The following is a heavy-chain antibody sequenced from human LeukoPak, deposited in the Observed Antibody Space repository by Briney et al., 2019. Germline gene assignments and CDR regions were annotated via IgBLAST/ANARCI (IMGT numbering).Heavy chain of an antibody. CDR1: GYTFTSYA. CDR3: AREVNYYGSGSYDEDSRSFDP. J-gene: IGHJ5*02. Sequence: GASVKVSCKASGYTFTSYAMHWVRQAPGQRREWMGWSNAGNGNTKYSQEFQGRVTITRDTSASTAYMELSSLRSEDTAVYYCAREVNYYGSGSYDEDSRSFDPWGQGTLVTVSS. D-gene: IGHD3-10*01. CDR2: SNAGNGNT. V-gene: IGHV1-3*02.